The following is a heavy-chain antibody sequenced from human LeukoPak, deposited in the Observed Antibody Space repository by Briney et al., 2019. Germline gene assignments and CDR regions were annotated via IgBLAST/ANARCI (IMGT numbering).Heavy chain of an antibody. CDR2: IIPIFGTT. D-gene: IGHD4-17*01. Sequence: ASVKVSCKASGDTFSSYTISWVRQAPGQGLEWMGRIIPIFGTTNYAQKFQGRVTITTDEFTSTAYMELSSLRSEDTAVYYCASSSVTTEVWYFDYWGQRTLVTVSS. V-gene: IGHV1-69*05. CDR1: GDTFSSYT. J-gene: IGHJ4*02. CDR3: ASSSVTTEVWYFDY.